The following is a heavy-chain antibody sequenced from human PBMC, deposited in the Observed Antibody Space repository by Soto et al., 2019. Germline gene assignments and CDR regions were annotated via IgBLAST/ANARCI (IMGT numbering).Heavy chain of an antibody. CDR1: GDVFRSYG. D-gene: IGHD2-8*01. CDR2: IIPISGTT. CDR3: ARVRCFNGLCHTADYGMDV. Sequence: ASVKVSCKASGDVFRSYGINWVRQAPGQGLEWMGGIIPISGTTNYAQKFQGRVAITADESTDTVYMELSRLRSEDTAVYFCARVRCFNGLCHTADYGMDVWGQGTTVTV. V-gene: IGHV1-69*13. J-gene: IGHJ6*02.